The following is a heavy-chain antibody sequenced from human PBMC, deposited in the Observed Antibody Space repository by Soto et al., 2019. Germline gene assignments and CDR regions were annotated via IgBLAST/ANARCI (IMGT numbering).Heavy chain of an antibody. D-gene: IGHD2-15*01. CDR1: GYTFTSYY. J-gene: IGHJ5*02. Sequence: QVQLVQSGAEVKKPGASVKVSCKASGYTFTSYYMHWVRQAPGQGLEWMGIINPSGGSTSYEQKFQGRVTMTRDTSTSTVYMELSSLRSEDTAVYYCAREQDIVVVVAATPEFLTFWFDPWGQGTLVTVSS. V-gene: IGHV1-46*01. CDR3: AREQDIVVVVAATPEFLTFWFDP. CDR2: INPSGGST.